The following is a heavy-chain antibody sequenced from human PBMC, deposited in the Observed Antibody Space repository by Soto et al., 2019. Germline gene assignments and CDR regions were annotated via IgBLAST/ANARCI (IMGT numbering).Heavy chain of an antibody. Sequence: SVKVSCKASGGTFSSYAISWVRQAPGQGLEWMGGIIPIFGTANYAQKFQGRVTITADESTSTAYMELSSLRSEDTAVYYGARHYDILTGYSDYWGQGTLVTVS. CDR2: IIPIFGTA. J-gene: IGHJ4*02. D-gene: IGHD3-9*01. CDR3: ARHYDILTGYSDY. V-gene: IGHV1-69*13. CDR1: GGTFSSYA.